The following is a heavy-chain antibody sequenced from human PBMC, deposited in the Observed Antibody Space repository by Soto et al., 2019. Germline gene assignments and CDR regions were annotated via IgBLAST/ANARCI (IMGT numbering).Heavy chain of an antibody. CDR1: DGSISSGAYS. CDR2: IYHSGST. D-gene: IGHD2-2*01. V-gene: IGHV4-30-2*01. J-gene: IGHJ5*02. CDR3: ARVPDR. Sequence: LQLQESGSGLVKPSQTLSLTCAVSDGSISSGAYSWSWIRQPPGKGLEWIGYIYHSGSTYYNPSLKSRVTISVDRSKNQFSLKLSSVTAADTAVYQCARVPDRWGQGTLVTVSS.